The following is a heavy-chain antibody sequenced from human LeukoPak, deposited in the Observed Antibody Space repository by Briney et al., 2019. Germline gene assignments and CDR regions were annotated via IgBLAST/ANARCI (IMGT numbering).Heavy chain of an antibody. V-gene: IGHV1-46*01. CDR1: GYTFTSYY. CDR3: ARGKGRMATSMGFDY. D-gene: IGHD5-24*01. J-gene: IGHJ4*02. CDR2: INPSGGST. Sequence: GASVKVSCKASGYTFTSYYMHWVRQAPGQGLEWMGIINPSGGSTSYAQKFQGRVTMTRDTSTSTVYMELSSLRSDDTAVYYCARGKGRMATSMGFDYWGQGTLVTVSS.